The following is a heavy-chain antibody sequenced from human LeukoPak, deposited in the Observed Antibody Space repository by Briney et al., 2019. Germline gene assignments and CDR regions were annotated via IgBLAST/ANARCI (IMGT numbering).Heavy chain of an antibody. CDR1: GFTFSDYA. D-gene: IGHD6-6*01. V-gene: IGHV3-21*01. CDR2: ISRTSAYI. J-gene: IGHJ4*02. Sequence: GGSLRLSCAASGFTFSDYAMKWVREAPGKGLEWVSAISRTSAYIYYSDSVRGRFTISRDNAKNSVYLKMDSLRAEDTAVYYCARDERRYCPDSSCYPGDYWGQGTLVTVSS. CDR3: ARDERRYCPDSSCYPGDY.